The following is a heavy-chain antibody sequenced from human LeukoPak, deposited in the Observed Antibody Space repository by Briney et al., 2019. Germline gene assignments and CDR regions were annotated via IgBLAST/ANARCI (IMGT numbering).Heavy chain of an antibody. CDR2: ISGSGGRT. Sequence: GGSLRLSCAASRFTFSNYGMSWVRQAPGKGLEWVSGISGSGGRTHYADSVKGRFSISRDNSKNTLYLQMNSLRAEDTAVYYCARHLSGVTGYTYGRGIDYWGQGTLVTVSS. J-gene: IGHJ4*02. V-gene: IGHV3-23*01. CDR1: RFTFSNYG. D-gene: IGHD5-18*01. CDR3: ARHLSGVTGYTYGRGIDY.